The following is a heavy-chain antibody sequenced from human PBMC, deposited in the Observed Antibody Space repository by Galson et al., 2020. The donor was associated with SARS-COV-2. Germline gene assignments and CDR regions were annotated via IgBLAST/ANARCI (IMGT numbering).Heavy chain of an antibody. D-gene: IGHD2-2*01. V-gene: IGHV4-59*08. Sequence: SETLSLTCTVSGGSISSYYWSWIRQPPGKGLEWIGYIYYSGSTNYNPSLKSRVTISVDTSKNQFSLKLSSVTAADTAVYYCARQGDIVVVPGWFDPWGQGTLVTVSS. J-gene: IGHJ5*02. CDR3: ARQGDIVVVPGWFDP. CDR1: GGSISSYY. CDR2: IYYSGST.